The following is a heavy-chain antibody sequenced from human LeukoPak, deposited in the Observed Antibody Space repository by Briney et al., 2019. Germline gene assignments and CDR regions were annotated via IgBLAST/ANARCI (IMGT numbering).Heavy chain of an antibody. CDR1: GVSISSYY. D-gene: IGHD3-10*01. CDR3: AAEYGSGSYYNWFGP. CDR2: IYYSGST. Sequence: SETLSLTCTVSGVSISSYYWSWIRQPPGKGLEWIGYIYYSGSTNYNPSLKSRVTISLDTSKNQFSLKLSSVTAADTAVYYCAAEYGSGSYYNWFGPWGQGTLVTVSS. J-gene: IGHJ5*02. V-gene: IGHV4-59*01.